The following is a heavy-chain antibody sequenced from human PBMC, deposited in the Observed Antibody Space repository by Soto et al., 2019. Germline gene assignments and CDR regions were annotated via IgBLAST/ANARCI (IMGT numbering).Heavy chain of an antibody. D-gene: IGHD2-15*01. V-gene: IGHV3-23*01. CDR3: AKDLDIVVVVAATRPFDY. CDR2: ISGSGGST. J-gene: IGHJ4*02. Sequence: GGSLRLSCAASGFTFSSYAMSWVRQAPGKGLEWVSAISGSGGSTYYADSVKGRFTISRDNSKNTLYLQMNSLRAEDTAVYYCAKDLDIVVVVAATRPFDYWGQGTLVTVSS. CDR1: GFTFSSYA.